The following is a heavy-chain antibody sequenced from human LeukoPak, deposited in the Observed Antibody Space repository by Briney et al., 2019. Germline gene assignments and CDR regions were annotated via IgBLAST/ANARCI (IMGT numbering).Heavy chain of an antibody. D-gene: IGHD6-13*01. CDR2: IKSDGSTT. V-gene: IGHV3-74*01. CDR1: GFTFSSYW. J-gene: IGHJ3*02. CDR3: ARGFLSAAGSNFDI. Sequence: PGGSLRLSCAASGFTFSSYWMHWVRQAPGKGLVWVSRIKSDGSTTTYADSVKGRFTISRDNSKNTLYLQMNSLRAEDTAVYYCARGFLSAAGSNFDIWGQGTMVTVSS.